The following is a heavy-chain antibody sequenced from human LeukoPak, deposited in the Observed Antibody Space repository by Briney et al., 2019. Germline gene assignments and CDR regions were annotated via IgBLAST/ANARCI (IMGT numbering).Heavy chain of an antibody. CDR1: GGSTSSYY. CDR3: ARVAVTNSEFDY. V-gene: IGHV4-4*07. CDR2: IYTSGST. D-gene: IGHD4-17*01. J-gene: IGHJ4*02. Sequence: PSETLSLTCTVSGGSTSSYYWSWMRQPAGKGLEWIGRIYTSGSTNYNPSLKSRVTMSVDTSKNQFSLKLSSVTAADTAVYYCARVAVTNSEFDYWGQGTLVTVSS.